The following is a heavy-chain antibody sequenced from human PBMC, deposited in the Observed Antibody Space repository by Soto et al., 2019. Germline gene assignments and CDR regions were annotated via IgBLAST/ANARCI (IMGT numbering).Heavy chain of an antibody. CDR2: IYSGGST. CDR1: VFTVSSNY. V-gene: IGHV3-53*01. D-gene: IGHD5-18*01. J-gene: IGHJ4*02. Sequence: PGGSLRLSCAASVFTVSSNYMSWVRQAPGKGLEWVSVIYSGGSTYYADSVKGRFTISRDNSKNTLYLQMNSLRAEDTAVYYCARGGDTAMVFDYWGQGTLVTVSS. CDR3: ARGGDTAMVFDY.